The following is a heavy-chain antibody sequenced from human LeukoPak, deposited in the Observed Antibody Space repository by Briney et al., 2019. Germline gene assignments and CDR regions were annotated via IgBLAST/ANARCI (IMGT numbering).Heavy chain of an antibody. Sequence: RSNPMSPDRLAPGKGLECVSVISGSGDNTYYSDSLKGRFTISRDNSKNTLYLQMNSLTAEDRSVYYGAKGGIAAGGLLNWGQGTLVTVSS. CDR3: AKGGIAAGGLLN. D-gene: IGHD6-13*01. CDR1: RSNP. V-gene: IGHV3-23*01. CDR2: ISGSGDNT. J-gene: IGHJ4*02.